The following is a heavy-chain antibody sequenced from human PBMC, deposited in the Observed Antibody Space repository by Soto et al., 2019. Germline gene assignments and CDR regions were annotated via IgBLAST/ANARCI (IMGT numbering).Heavy chain of an antibody. V-gene: IGHV1-69*01. J-gene: IGHJ6*02. CDR2: IIPIFGTA. Sequence: QVQLVQSGAEVKKPGSSVKVSCKASGVTFSSYAISWVRQAPGQGLEWMGGIIPIFGTANYAQKFQGRVTITADESTSTAYMELSSLRSEDTALYYCARDWGIAARPYYYGMDVWGQGTTVTVSS. CDR1: GVTFSSYA. CDR3: ARDWGIAARPYYYGMDV. D-gene: IGHD6-6*01.